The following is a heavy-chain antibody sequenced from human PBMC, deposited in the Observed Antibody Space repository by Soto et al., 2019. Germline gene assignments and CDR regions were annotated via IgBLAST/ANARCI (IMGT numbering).Heavy chain of an antibody. J-gene: IGHJ5*02. CDR3: ARGHITTSANWFDP. V-gene: IGHV4-59*01. CDR1: GGSISSYY. Sequence: SETLSLTCTVSGGSISSYYWSWIRQPPGKGLEWIGYIYYSESSNNNPSLKSRVTISIDTSKNQFSLKLSSVTAADTAMYFCARGHITTSANWFDPWGQGTLVTVSS. D-gene: IGHD3-3*01. CDR2: IYYSESS.